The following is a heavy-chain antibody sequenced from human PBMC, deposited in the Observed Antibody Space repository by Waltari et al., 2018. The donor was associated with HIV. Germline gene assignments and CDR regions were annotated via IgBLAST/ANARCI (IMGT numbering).Heavy chain of an antibody. CDR2: ISYDGINK. CDR1: GVTFSSYA. J-gene: IGHJ5*02. V-gene: IGHV3-30*04. D-gene: IGHD6-19*01. CDR3: ARDWIRGGSGWSEGPWFDP. Sequence: QVQLVESGGGVVQPGRSLRLSCAASGVTFSSYAMHWVRQAPGKGLEWVAVISYDGINKYYADSVKGRVTISRDNSKNTLYLQMNGLGAEDTAVYYCARDWIRGGSGWSEGPWFDPWGQGTLVTVSS.